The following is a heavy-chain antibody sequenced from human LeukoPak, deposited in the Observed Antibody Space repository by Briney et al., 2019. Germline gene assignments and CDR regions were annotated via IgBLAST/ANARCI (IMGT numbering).Heavy chain of an antibody. J-gene: IGHJ3*02. D-gene: IGHD5-24*01. V-gene: IGHV4-59*01. Sequence: SETLSLTCTVSGGSISSYYWSWIRQPPGKGLEWIGYIYYSGSTNYSPSLKSRVTISVDTSKNQFSLKLSSVTAADTAVYYCARAPRAMGAFDIWGQGTMVTVSS. CDR2: IYYSGST. CDR3: ARAPRAMGAFDI. CDR1: GGSISSYY.